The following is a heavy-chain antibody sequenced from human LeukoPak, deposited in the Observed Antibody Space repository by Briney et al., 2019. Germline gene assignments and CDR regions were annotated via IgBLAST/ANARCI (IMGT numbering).Heavy chain of an antibody. CDR2: ISSSSSYI. Sequence: GGSLRLSCAASGFTFSTYSMNWVRQAPGKGLEWVSSISSSSSYIDYADSVKGRFTTSRDNSKNTLFLQMNSLRAEDTAIYYCAKYGPQDSGSSHFDYWGQGALVTVSS. J-gene: IGHJ4*02. V-gene: IGHV3-21*04. D-gene: IGHD1-26*01. CDR3: AKYGPQDSGSSHFDY. CDR1: GFTFSTYS.